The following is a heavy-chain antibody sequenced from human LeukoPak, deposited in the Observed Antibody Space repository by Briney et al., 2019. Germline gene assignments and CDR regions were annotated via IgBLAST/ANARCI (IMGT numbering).Heavy chain of an antibody. CDR2: ISTDSTYI. CDR1: GFTFSSHT. V-gene: IGHV3-21*04. J-gene: IGHJ5*02. CDR3: AKSLRNWFDP. Sequence: GGSLRLSCAASGFTFSSHTMSWVRQAPGKGLEWVSSISTDSTYIFYADSVKGRLTISRDNSKNTLYLQMNSLRAEDTAVYYCAKSLRNWFDPWGQGTLVTVSS.